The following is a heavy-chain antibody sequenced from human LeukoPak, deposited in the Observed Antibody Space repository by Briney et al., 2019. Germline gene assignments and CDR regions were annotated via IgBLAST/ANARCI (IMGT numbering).Heavy chain of an antibody. D-gene: IGHD2-21*01. CDR2: SNPNSGGT. CDR3: ARSVVFGAFDI. Sequence: GASVKVSFKASGSTFTGYYIHWVRQAPGQGLEWMGWSNPNSGGTNSAQKFQGRVTMTRDTSISTAYMELSRLRSDDTAVYYCARSVVFGAFDIWGQGTMVTVSS. J-gene: IGHJ3*02. V-gene: IGHV1-2*02. CDR1: GSTFTGYY.